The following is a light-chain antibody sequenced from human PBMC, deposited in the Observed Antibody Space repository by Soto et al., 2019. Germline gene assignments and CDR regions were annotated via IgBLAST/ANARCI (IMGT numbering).Light chain of an antibody. V-gene: IGKV1-5*01. CDR1: QNISTF. CDR3: QHYLSFPWT. CDR2: EAS. Sequence: DIQMTQSPSTLSASVGDRVTLTCRASQNISTFLAWYQHKPGEAPKLLIAEASNLESGVPSRFSGSGSGTEFTLTISRLQPDDVATYYCQHYLSFPWTFGQGTKVEI. J-gene: IGKJ1*01.